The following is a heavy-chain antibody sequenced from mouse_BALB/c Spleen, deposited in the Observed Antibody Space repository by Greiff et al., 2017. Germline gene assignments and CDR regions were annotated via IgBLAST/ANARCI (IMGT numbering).Heavy chain of an antibody. CDR3: ARQGGYEAWFAY. CDR1: GFTFSSYA. J-gene: IGHJ3*01. D-gene: IGHD1-2*01. V-gene: IGHV5-9-3*01. CDR2: ISSGGSYT. Sequence: EVQGVESGGGLVKPGGSLKLSCAASGFTFSSYAMSWVLQTPEKRLEWVATISSGGSYTYYPDSVKGRFTISRDNAKNTLYLQMSSLRSEDTAMYYCARQGGYEAWFAYWGQGTLVTVSA.